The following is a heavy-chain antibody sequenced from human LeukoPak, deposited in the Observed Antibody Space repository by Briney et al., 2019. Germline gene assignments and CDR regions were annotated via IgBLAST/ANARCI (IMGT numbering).Heavy chain of an antibody. CDR3: ARTGDTERFDY. Sequence: GGSLRLSCAASGFTFSKYGMHWVRQAPGKGLEWVALIRYDGSKKDYADSVKGRFTISRDNSKNTLHLQMNSLRAEDTAVYYCARTGDTERFDYWGQGTLVTVS. CDR2: IRYDGSKK. V-gene: IGHV3-33*01. CDR1: GFTFSKYG. J-gene: IGHJ4*02. D-gene: IGHD5-18*01.